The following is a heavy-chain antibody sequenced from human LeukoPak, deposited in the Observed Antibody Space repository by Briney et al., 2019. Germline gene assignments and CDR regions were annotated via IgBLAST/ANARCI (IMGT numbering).Heavy chain of an antibody. CDR1: GGSISSYY. CDR2: IYYSGST. J-gene: IGHJ4*02. CDR3: ASSSWYGKLDY. D-gene: IGHD6-13*01. V-gene: IGHV4-59*08. Sequence: SETLSPTCTVSGGSISSYYRSWIRQPPGKGLEWIGYIYYSGSTNYNPSLKSRVTISVDTSKNQFSLKLSSVTAADTAVYYCASSSWYGKLDYWGQGTLVTVSS.